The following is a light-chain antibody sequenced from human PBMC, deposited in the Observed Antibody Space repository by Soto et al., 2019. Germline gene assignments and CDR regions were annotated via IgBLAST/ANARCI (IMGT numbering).Light chain of an antibody. CDR2: EVS. J-gene: IGLJ1*01. CDR1: SSDVGGYKY. CDR3: SSFAGTKTV. Sequence: QSVLTQPPSASGSPGQSVTISCTGTSSDVGGYKYVSWYQHHPGKAPKLLIFEVSKRPSGVPDRFSGSKSGNTASLTVSGLQAEDEADYYCSSFAGTKTVFGTGTKVTVL. V-gene: IGLV2-8*01.